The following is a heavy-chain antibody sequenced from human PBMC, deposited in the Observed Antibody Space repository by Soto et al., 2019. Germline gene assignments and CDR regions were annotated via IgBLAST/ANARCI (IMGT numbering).Heavy chain of an antibody. D-gene: IGHD1-7*01. CDR1: GDSVSNNRAA. CDR2: TYFRSTRYR. V-gene: IGHV6-1*01. CDR3: ARESNYNWNFDHYYGMDV. Sequence: SQTLSLTCAISGDSVSNNRAAWHWIRLSPSRGLEWLGRTYFRSTRYREYEVSVKSRITIMEDASKNQFSLQLKSVTPEDTDVYLCARESNYNWNFDHYYGMDVWGQGTTVTV. J-gene: IGHJ6*02.